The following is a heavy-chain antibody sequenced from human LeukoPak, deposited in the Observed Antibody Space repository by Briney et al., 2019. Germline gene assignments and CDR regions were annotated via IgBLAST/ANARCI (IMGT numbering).Heavy chain of an antibody. Sequence: PGRSLRLSCAASGFTFDDYAMHWVRQAPGKGLEWVSGISWNSGSIGYADSVKGRFTISRDNAKNSLYLQMNSLRAEDTALYYCAKNLVADDAFDIWGQGTMVTVSS. V-gene: IGHV3-9*01. CDR1: GFTFDDYA. CDR2: ISWNSGSI. J-gene: IGHJ3*02. D-gene: IGHD5-12*01. CDR3: AKNLVADDAFDI.